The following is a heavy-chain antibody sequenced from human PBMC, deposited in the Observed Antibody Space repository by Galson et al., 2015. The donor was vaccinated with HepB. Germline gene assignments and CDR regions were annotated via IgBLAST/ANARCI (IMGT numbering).Heavy chain of an antibody. D-gene: IGHD1-1*01. CDR3: ARDSGDWNQDY. CDR2: IYGGGST. CDR1: GFTVSSNY. J-gene: IGHJ4*02. Sequence: SLRLSCAGSGFTVSSNYMNWVRQAPGKGLEWVSVIYGGGSTHYADSVRGRFTISRDNSKNTLYLEMNSLRAEGTALYYCARDSGDWNQDYWGQGTLVTVSS. V-gene: IGHV3-66*01.